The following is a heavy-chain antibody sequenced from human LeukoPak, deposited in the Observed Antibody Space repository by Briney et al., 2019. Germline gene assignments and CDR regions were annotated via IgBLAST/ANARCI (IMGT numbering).Heavy chain of an antibody. CDR2: ISSNGGST. Sequence: GGSLRLSCAASGFTFSSYAMHWVRQAPGKGLEYVSAISSNGGSTYYADSVKGRFTISRDNSKNTLYLQMSSLRAEDTAIYYCAREVADIIRWFDPWGQGTLVTVSS. V-gene: IGHV3-64D*06. J-gene: IGHJ5*02. CDR3: AREVADIIRWFDP. CDR1: GFTFSSYA. D-gene: IGHD2-15*01.